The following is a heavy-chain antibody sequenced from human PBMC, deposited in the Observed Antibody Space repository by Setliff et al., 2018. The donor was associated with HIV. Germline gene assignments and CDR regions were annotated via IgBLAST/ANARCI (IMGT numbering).Heavy chain of an antibody. J-gene: IGHJ4*02. CDR2: ISWNSGSI. V-gene: IGHV3-9*01. Sequence: PGGSLRLSCAASGFTFDDYAMHWVRQAPGKGLEWVSGISWNSGSIGYADSVKGRFTISRDNAKNSLYLQMNSLRAEDTAVYYCAGDSSRGDRLRYWGQGTLVTVSS. D-gene: IGHD2-21*02. CDR3: AGDSSRGDRLRY. CDR1: GFTFDDYA.